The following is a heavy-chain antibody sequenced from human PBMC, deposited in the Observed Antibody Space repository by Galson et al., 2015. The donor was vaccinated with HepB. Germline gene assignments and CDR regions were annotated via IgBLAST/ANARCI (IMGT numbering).Heavy chain of an antibody. CDR3: ARVGSWKDTAIWLMDY. D-gene: IGHD5-18*01. CDR1: GFTFSSYG. Sequence: SLRLSCAASGFTFSSYGMHWVRQAPGKGLEWVAVIWYDGSNKYYADSVKGRFTISRDNSKNTLYLQMNSLRAEDTAVYYCARVGSWKDTAIWLMDYWGQGTLVTVSS. CDR2: IWYDGSNK. J-gene: IGHJ4*02. V-gene: IGHV3-33*01.